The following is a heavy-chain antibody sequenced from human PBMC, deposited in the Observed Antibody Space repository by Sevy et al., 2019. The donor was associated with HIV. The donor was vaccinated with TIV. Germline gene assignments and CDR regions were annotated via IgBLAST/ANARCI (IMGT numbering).Heavy chain of an antibody. V-gene: IGHV5-51*01. J-gene: IGHJ4*02. Sequence: GESLKISCTGSGYKFTSYWIAWVRQMPGKGLEWMGIIYPDDSEISYSPSLQGQVTNSVDKSISTAYLQWTNLKASDTAMYFCARRGYDSSGYPQYYFDYWGQGTLVTVSS. D-gene: IGHD3-22*01. CDR1: GYKFTSYW. CDR2: IYPDDSEI. CDR3: ARRGYDSSGYPQYYFDY.